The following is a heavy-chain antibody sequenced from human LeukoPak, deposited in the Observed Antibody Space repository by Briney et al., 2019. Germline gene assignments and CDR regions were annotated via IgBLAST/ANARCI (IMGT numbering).Heavy chain of an antibody. CDR3: ATQNTIFGVVKDGYYFDY. D-gene: IGHD3-3*01. CDR2: IYYSGST. J-gene: IGHJ4*02. V-gene: IGHV4-31*03. Sequence: PSQTLSLTCTVSGGSISSGGYYWRWLRQHPGKGLEWLGYIYYSGSTYYNPSLKSRVTISVDTSKNQFSLKLSSVTAADTAVYYCATQNTIFGVVKDGYYFDYWGQGTLVTVSS. CDR1: GGSISSGGYY.